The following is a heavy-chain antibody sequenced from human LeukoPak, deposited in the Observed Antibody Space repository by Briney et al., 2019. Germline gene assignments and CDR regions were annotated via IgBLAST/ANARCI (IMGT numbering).Heavy chain of an antibody. D-gene: IGHD3-3*01. J-gene: IGHJ4*02. Sequence: GGSLRLSCAASGFTFSSYAMSWVRQAPGKGLEWVSAISGSGGSTYYADSVKGRFTISRDNSKNTLYLQMNSLRAEDPAVYYWAKVVEWLFSDLDYWGQGTLVTVSS. V-gene: IGHV3-23*01. CDR2: ISGSGGST. CDR1: GFTFSSYA. CDR3: AKVVEWLFSDLDY.